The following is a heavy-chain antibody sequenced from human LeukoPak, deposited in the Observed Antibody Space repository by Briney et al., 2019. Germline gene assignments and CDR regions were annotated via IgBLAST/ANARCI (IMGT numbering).Heavy chain of an antibody. D-gene: IGHD2-2*01. J-gene: IGHJ5*02. CDR1: GGTFSSYA. CDR3: ARDKAVPATNWFDP. V-gene: IGHV1-69*13. Sequence: ASVKVSCKASGGTFSSYAISWVRQAPGQGLEWMGGIIPIFGTANYAQKFQGRVTITADESTSTAYMELSSLRSEDTAVYYCARDKAVPATNWFDPWGQGTLVTASS. CDR2: IIPIFGTA.